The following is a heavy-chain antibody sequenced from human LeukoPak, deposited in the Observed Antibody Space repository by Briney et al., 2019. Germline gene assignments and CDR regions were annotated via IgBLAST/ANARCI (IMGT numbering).Heavy chain of an antibody. V-gene: IGHV3-23*01. CDR2: ISGSDSST. D-gene: IGHD6-19*01. CDR1: GCTFSSYA. CDR3: AKGVAVASPYYFDY. J-gene: IGHJ4*02. Sequence: PGGALRLSCAASGCTFSSYAMSWVRQAPGKGLEWVSPISGSDSSTYYADTVKGRFTISRDTSKNPLSLQMTSLRAEDTAVYYCAKGVAVASPYYFDYWGQGPLVTVSS.